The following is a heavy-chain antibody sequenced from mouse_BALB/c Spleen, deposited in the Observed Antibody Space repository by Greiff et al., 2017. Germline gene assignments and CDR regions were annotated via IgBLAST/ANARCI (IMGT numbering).Heavy chain of an antibody. J-gene: IGHJ4*01. CDR3: ARGGGLRRGNAMDY. CDR1: GFTFSSYA. Sequence: EVQVVESGGGLVKPGGSLKLSCAASGFTFSSYAMSWVRQTPEKRLEWVASISSGGSTYYPDSVKGRFTISRDNARNILYLQMSSLRSEDTAMYYCARGGGLRRGNAMDYWGQGTSVTVSS. D-gene: IGHD2-4*01. CDR2: ISSGGST. V-gene: IGHV5-6-5*01.